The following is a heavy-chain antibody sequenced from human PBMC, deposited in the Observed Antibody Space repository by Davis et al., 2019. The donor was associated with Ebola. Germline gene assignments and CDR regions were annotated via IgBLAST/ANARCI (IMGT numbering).Heavy chain of an antibody. CDR2: IYYSGST. V-gene: IGHV4-59*12. CDR3: ARGRGGPG. Sequence: PSETLSLTCTVSGGSISSYYWSWIRQPPGKGLEWIGYIYYSGSTNYNPSLKSRVTISVDTSKNQFSLKLSSVTAADTAVYYCARGRGGPGWGQGTLVTVSS. CDR1: GGSISSYY. J-gene: IGHJ4*02. D-gene: IGHD5-12*01.